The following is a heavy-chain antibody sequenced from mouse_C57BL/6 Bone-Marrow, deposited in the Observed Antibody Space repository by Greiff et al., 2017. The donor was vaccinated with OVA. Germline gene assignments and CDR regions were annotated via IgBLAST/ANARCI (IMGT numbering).Heavy chain of an antibody. D-gene: IGHD2-1*01. CDR1: GYTFTDYE. CDR2: IDPETGGT. CDR3: TRPPNYGNYVFAY. V-gene: IGHV1-15*01. Sequence: VKLMESGAELVRPGASVTLSCKASGYTFTDYEMHWVKQTPVHGLEWIGAIDPETGGTAYTQKFKGKAILTADKSTSTAYMELRSLTSEDSAVFYCTRPPNYGNYVFAYWGQGTLVTVSA. J-gene: IGHJ3*01.